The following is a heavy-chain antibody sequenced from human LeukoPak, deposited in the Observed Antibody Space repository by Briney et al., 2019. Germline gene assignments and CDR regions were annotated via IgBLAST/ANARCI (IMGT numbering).Heavy chain of an antibody. V-gene: IGHV3-21*01. Sequence: GGSLRLSCAASGFTVSSYYMNWVRQAPGKGLQWVSSISSSSTYIYYADSLKGRFTISRDNAKNSLHLQMNSLRAEDTAVYYCARSVSSTSSFDYWGQGTLVTVSS. J-gene: IGHJ4*02. CDR3: ARSVSSTSSFDY. CDR2: ISSSSTYI. CDR1: GFTVSSYY. D-gene: IGHD2-2*01.